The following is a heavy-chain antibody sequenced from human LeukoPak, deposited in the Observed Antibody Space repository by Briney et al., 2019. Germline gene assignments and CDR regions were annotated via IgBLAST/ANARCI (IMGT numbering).Heavy chain of an antibody. CDR2: IDYNGST. J-gene: IGHJ3*02. V-gene: IGHV4-31*03. Sequence: TLSLTCSVAGVSISSGGYYWRWLRQQPGKGLEWIGYIDYNGSTFYHPSLKSRLTISLDTSKHQFSLKLRSVTAADTAVFYCARRPGIFDIWGQGTMVTVSS. CDR1: GVSISSGGYY. D-gene: IGHD6-13*01. CDR3: ARRPGIFDI.